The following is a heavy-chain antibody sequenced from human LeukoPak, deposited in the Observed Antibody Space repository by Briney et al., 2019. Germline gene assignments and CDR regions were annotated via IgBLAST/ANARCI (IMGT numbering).Heavy chain of an antibody. Sequence: PSETLSLTCTVSGGSISSSSYYWGWLRQPPGTGLEWIGNINYSRNPYYNPSLKSRVTISVDTSKNQFSLKLSSVTAADTAMYYCAREKIETGTVLGKDYYYMDVWGKGTTVTVSS. CDR1: GGSISSSSYY. D-gene: IGHD3-16*01. CDR3: AREKIETGTVLGKDYYYMDV. CDR2: INYSRNP. V-gene: IGHV4-39*07. J-gene: IGHJ6*03.